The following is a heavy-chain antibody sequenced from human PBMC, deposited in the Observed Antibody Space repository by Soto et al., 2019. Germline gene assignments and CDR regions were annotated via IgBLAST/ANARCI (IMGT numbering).Heavy chain of an antibody. CDR2: INPSGGST. J-gene: IGHJ4*02. V-gene: IGHV1-46*01. CDR1: GYTFTSYY. Sequence: ASVKVSCKASGYTFTSYYMHWVRQAPGQGLEWMGIINPSGGSTSYAQKLQGRVTMTRDTSTSTVYKELSSLRSEDTSVYYCASSNILNLHLFDYWGQGTLVTVSS. D-gene: IGHD2-2*01. CDR3: ASSNILNLHLFDY.